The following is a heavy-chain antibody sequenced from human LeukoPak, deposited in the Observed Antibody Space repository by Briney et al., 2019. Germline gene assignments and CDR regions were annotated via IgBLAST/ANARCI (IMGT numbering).Heavy chain of an antibody. Sequence: GASVKVSCKASGYTFTRYYIHWVRQAPGQGLEWMGIINPSGGSTTYAQKFQGRVTMTRDTSTSTVYMELSSLRSEDTAVYYCARLYGSGSYFDYWGQGTLVTVSS. CDR1: GYTFTRYY. D-gene: IGHD3-10*01. J-gene: IGHJ4*02. CDR3: ARLYGSGSYFDY. CDR2: INPSGGST. V-gene: IGHV1-46*01.